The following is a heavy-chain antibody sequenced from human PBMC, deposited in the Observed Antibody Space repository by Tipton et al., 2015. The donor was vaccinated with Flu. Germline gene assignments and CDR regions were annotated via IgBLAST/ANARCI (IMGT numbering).Heavy chain of an antibody. V-gene: IGHV4-59*08. CDR1: GASITGYY. CDR2: VYYTGTT. Sequence: TLSLTCSVSGASITGYYCNCVRQYPEKGLEWLGFVYYTGTTNYNPSLKGRDSISLDTSKNQFSLTLTSVTAADTAVYYCARHWDYIDSFDVWGTGTAVTVSS. J-gene: IGHJ3*01. CDR3: ARHWDYIDSFDV. D-gene: IGHD4-11*01.